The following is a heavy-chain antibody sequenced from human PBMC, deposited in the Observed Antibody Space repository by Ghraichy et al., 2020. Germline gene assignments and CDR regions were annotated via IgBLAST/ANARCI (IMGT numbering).Heavy chain of an antibody. CDR3: ARGGWGFGGAFDI. CDR2: INHSGST. V-gene: IGHV4-34*01. CDR1: GGSFSAYY. D-gene: IGHD3-3*01. Sequence: SETLSLTCAVYGGSFSAYYWSWIRQPPEKGLEWIGEINHSGSTNYNPSLKSRVTISVDTSKNQFSLKLSSVTAADTAVYYCARGGWGFGGAFDIWGQGTMVTVSS. J-gene: IGHJ3*02.